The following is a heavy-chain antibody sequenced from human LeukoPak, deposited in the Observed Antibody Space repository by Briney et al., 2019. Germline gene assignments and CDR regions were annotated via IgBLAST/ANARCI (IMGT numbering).Heavy chain of an antibody. D-gene: IGHD1-26*01. V-gene: IGHV3-64*01. CDR3: ARAGYSGSYGY. CDR1: GFTFSSYA. Sequence: PGGSLRLSCAASGFTFSSYAMHWVRQAPGKGLEYVSAISSNGGSTYYANSVKGRFTISRDNSKNTLYLQMGSLRAEDMAVYYCARAGYSGSYGYWGQGTLVTVSS. CDR2: ISSNGGST. J-gene: IGHJ4*02.